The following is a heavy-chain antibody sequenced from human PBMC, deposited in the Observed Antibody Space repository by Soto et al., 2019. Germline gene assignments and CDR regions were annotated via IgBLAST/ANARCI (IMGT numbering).Heavy chain of an antibody. D-gene: IGHD3-3*01. CDR2: IYYSGIT. Sequence: SETLSLTCTVSGGSISSGDYYWSWIRHPPGKGLEWIGYIYYSGITYYNPSLKSRVTISVDTSKNQFSLKLSSVTAADTAVYYCARDGRYYDFWSGYYNFWGYYGMDVWGQGTTVTVSS. J-gene: IGHJ6*02. CDR1: GGSISSGDYY. CDR3: ARDGRYYDFWSGYYNFWGYYGMDV. V-gene: IGHV4-30-4*01.